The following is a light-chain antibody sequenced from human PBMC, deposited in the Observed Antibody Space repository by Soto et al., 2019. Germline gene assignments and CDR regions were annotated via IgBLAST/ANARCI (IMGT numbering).Light chain of an antibody. CDR3: QQYKNWHL. CDR1: QSVRSH. CDR2: GAS. Sequence: IGMTMSPVSLGFTTGERSTLSCRASQSVRSHLAWYQQKPGQPPRLLIYGASTRATGIPARFSGSGFGTEFTLTISRLQSEDFAVYYCQQYKNWHLFGQGTRLEIK. J-gene: IGKJ5*01. V-gene: IGKV3-15*01.